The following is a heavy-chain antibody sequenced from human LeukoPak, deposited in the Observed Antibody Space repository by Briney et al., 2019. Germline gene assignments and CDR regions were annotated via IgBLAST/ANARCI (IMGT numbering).Heavy chain of an antibody. CDR2: IYYSGST. D-gene: IGHD6-13*01. Sequence: SETLSLTCTVSGGSISSYYWSWIRQPPGKGLEWIGYIYYSGSTNYNPSLKSRVTISVDTSKNQFSRKLSSVTAADTAVYYCARVSEYSSSWYGYNWFDPWGQGTLVTVSS. J-gene: IGHJ5*02. V-gene: IGHV4-59*01. CDR3: ARVSEYSSSWYGYNWFDP. CDR1: GGSISSYY.